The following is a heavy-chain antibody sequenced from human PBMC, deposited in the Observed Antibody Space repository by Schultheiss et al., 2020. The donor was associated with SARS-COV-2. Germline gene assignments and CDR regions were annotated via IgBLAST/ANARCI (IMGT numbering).Heavy chain of an antibody. CDR3: ARLPANYDFWSGYSRSLYYFDY. CDR1: GGSISSYY. J-gene: IGHJ4*02. CDR2: INHSGST. Sequence: SETLSLTCTVSGGSISSYYWSWIRQPPGKGLEWIGEINHSGSTNYNPSLKSRVTVSVDTSKNQFSLKLSSVTAADTAVYYCARLPANYDFWSGYSRSLYYFDYWGQGTLVTVSS. V-gene: IGHV4-34*01. D-gene: IGHD3-3*01.